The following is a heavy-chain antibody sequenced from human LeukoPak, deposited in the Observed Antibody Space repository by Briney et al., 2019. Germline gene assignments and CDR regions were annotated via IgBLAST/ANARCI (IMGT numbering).Heavy chain of an antibody. Sequence: GGSLTLSCSASGFTFRSNWMTWVRQAPGKGLEWVANIKQDGGQKQYVDSVKGRFTISRDNAKNSLYLQMNSLRVEDTAVYYCARDPYGSGGYGAFDFWGQGTMVNVSS. V-gene: IGHV3-7*01. J-gene: IGHJ3*01. D-gene: IGHD3-22*01. CDR3: ARDPYGSGGYGAFDF. CDR1: GFTFRSNW. CDR2: IKQDGGQK.